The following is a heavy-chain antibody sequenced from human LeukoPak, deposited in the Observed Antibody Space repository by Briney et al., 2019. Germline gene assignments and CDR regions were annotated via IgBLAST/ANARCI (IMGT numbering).Heavy chain of an antibody. D-gene: IGHD5-18*01. CDR1: GGSISSSNW. J-gene: IGHJ4*02. V-gene: IGHV4-4*02. Sequence: SGTLSLTCAVSGGSISSSNWWSWVRQPPGKGLEWIGEIYHSGSTNYNPSLKSRVTISVGKSKNQFSLKLSSVTAADTAVYYCARKGRRGYSYGYLFDYWGQGTLVTVSS. CDR2: IYHSGST. CDR3: ARKGRRGYSYGYLFDY.